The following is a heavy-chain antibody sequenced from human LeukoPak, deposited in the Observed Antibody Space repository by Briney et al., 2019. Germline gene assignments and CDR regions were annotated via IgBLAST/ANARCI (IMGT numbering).Heavy chain of an antibody. J-gene: IGHJ4*02. CDR3: ARDRRDQWDPRGYFDY. CDR1: GGSISSYY. Sequence: SETLSLTCTVSGGSISSYYWSWIRQPAGKGLEWIGRIYTSGSTNYNPSLKSRVTISVDTSKNQFSLKLSSVTAADTAVYYCARDRRDQWDPRGYFDYWGQGTLVTVSS. D-gene: IGHD1-26*01. V-gene: IGHV4-4*07. CDR2: IYTSGST.